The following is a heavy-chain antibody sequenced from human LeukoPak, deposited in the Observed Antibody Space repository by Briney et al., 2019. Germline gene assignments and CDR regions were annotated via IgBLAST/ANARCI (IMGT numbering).Heavy chain of an antibody. Sequence: ASVKVSCKASGYTFTGYYMHWVRQAPGQGREGMGWINPNSGGTNYAQKFQGRVTMTRDTSISTAYMELSRLRSDDTAVYYCARVRYSSSSDEDFDYWGQGTLVTVSS. CDR3: ARVRYSSSSDEDFDY. J-gene: IGHJ4*02. D-gene: IGHD6-6*01. V-gene: IGHV1-2*02. CDR1: GYTFTGYY. CDR2: INPNSGGT.